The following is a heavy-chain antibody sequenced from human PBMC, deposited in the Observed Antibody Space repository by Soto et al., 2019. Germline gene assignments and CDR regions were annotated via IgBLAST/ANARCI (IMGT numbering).Heavy chain of an antibody. CDR3: ARNYDILTGPGDYYYYYGMDV. Sequence: GESLKISCKGSGYSFTSYWIGWVRQMPGKGLEWMGIIYPGDSDTRYSPSFQGQVTISADKSISTAYLQWSSLKASDTAMYYCARNYDILTGPGDYYYYYGMDVWGQVTTGTVSS. D-gene: IGHD3-9*01. CDR1: GYSFTSYW. V-gene: IGHV5-51*01. CDR2: IYPGDSDT. J-gene: IGHJ6*02.